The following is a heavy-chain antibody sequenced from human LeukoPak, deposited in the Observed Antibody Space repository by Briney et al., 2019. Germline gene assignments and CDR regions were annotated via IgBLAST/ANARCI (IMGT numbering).Heavy chain of an antibody. CDR2: MNPNSGNT. V-gene: IGHV1-8*01. CDR1: GYTFTSYD. D-gene: IGHD6-6*01. CDR3: ARECSSCTNWFDP. J-gene: IGHJ5*02. Sequence: ASVKVSCKASGYTFTSYDINWVRQATGQGLEWMGWMNPNSGNTGYAQKFQGRVTMTRSTSISTAYMELSSLRSEDTAVYYCARECSSCTNWFDPWGQGTLVTVSS.